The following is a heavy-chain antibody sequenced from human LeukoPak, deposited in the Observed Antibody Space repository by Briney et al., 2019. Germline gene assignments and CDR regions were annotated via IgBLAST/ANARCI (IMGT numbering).Heavy chain of an antibody. V-gene: IGHV3-7*01. D-gene: IGHD3-16*01. CDR1: GFSFSDSW. CDR2: IKLDASEK. CDR3: ATSRGGS. Sequence: GGSLRLSCAASGFSFSDSWMNWVRQAPGKGLEWVANIKLDASEKYYVDSVKGRFAISRDNAKNTLYLQMNSLRAEDTAVYYCATSRGGSWGQGILVTVPS. J-gene: IGHJ5*02.